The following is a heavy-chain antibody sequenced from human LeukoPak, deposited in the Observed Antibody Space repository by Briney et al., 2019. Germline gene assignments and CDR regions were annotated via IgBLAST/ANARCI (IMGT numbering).Heavy chain of an antibody. CDR1: GFTFSTYW. CDR2: INHSGST. Sequence: GSLRLSCAASGFTFSTYWMSWIRQPPGKGLEWIGEINHSGSTNYNPSLKSRVTISVDTSKNQFSLKLSSVTAADTAVYYCARTERYPATDYFDYWGQGTLVTVSS. J-gene: IGHJ4*02. D-gene: IGHD2-15*01. CDR3: ARTERYPATDYFDY. V-gene: IGHV4-34*01.